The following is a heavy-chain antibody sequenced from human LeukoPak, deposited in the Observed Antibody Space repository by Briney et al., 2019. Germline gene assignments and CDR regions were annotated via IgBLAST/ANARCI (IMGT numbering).Heavy chain of an antibody. V-gene: IGHV4-31*03. J-gene: IGHJ4*02. CDR1: GGSISSGGYY. D-gene: IGHD4-17*01. CDR3: ARGRNYGDYAPGY. CDR2: FYYGAST. Sequence: SENLSRTCTVSGGSISSGGYYWRWIRQHPGKGLEWIGYFYYGASTYYNPSIKSRVTISVDTSKNQFSLKLSSVIAADTAVYHCARGRNYGDYAPGYWGQGTLVTVSS.